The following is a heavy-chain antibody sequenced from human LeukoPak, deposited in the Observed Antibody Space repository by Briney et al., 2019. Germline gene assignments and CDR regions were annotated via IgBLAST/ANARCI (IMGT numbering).Heavy chain of an antibody. CDR1: GYTFTSYY. CDR3: AKIDGYHPELDAFDI. D-gene: IGHD5-24*01. V-gene: IGHV1-46*01. Sequence: ASVKVSCKASGYTFTSYYMHWVRQAPGQGLEWMGIINPSGGSTSYAQKFQGRVTMTRDTSTSTVYMELSSLRSEDTAVYYCAKIDGYHPELDAFDIWGQGTMVTVSS. CDR2: INPSGGST. J-gene: IGHJ3*02.